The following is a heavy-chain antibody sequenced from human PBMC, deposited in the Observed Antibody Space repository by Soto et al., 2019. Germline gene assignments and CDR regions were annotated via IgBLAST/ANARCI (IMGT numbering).Heavy chain of an antibody. V-gene: IGHV4-61*01. J-gene: IGHJ4*02. D-gene: IGHD6-13*01. Sequence: QVQLQESGPGLVKPSETLSLTCTVSGGSVSSGSYYWSWIRQPPGKGLECIGYIYYSGSTNYNPPPQSRATISVDTSKYQFSLKLSSVTAADTAVYYCARVSSSWGLVRYFDSWGQGTLVTVSS. CDR3: ARVSSSWGLVRYFDS. CDR2: IYYSGST. CDR1: GGSVSSGSYY.